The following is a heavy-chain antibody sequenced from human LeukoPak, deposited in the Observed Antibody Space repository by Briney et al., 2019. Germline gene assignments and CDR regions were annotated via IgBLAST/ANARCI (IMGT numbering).Heavy chain of an antibody. J-gene: IGHJ4*02. V-gene: IGHV3-30*04. CDR1: GFTFSSYA. D-gene: IGHD1-26*01. Sequence: GGSLRLSCAASGFTFSSYALHWVRQAPGKGLEWVAVISYDGSSEYCAESVKGRFTISRDNSKNTLHLQMNSLRPEDTAVYYCVRERELSLYSFDWWGQGTLVTVSS. CDR2: ISYDGSSE. CDR3: VRERELSLYSFDW.